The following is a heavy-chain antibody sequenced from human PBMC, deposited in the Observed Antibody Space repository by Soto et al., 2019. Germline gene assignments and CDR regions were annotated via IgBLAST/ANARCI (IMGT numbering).Heavy chain of an antibody. CDR3: ARALEVVMTPTASDY. J-gene: IGHJ4*02. V-gene: IGHV3-21*01. D-gene: IGHD2-15*01. Sequence: GGSLRLSCAASGFTFSSYSMNWVRQAPGKGLEWVSSISSSSSYIYYADSVKGRFTISRDNAENSLYLQMNSLRAEDTAVYYCARALEVVMTPTASDYWGQGTLVTVSS. CDR2: ISSSSSYI. CDR1: GFTFSSYS.